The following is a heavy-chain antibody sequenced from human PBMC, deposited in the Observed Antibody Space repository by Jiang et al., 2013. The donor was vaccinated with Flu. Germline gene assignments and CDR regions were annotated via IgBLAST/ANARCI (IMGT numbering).Heavy chain of an antibody. Sequence: ALIYWDDDKRYSPSLKSRLTITKDTSKNQVVLTMTNMDPVDTATYYCAHRPTGSSGYYDQSDDAFDIWGQGTMVTVSS. J-gene: IGHJ3*02. V-gene: IGHV2-5*02. CDR3: AHRPTGSSGYYDQSDDAFDI. D-gene: IGHD3-22*01. CDR2: IYWDDDK.